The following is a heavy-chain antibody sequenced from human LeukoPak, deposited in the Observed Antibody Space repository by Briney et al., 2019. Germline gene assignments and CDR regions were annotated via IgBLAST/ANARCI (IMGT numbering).Heavy chain of an antibody. D-gene: IGHD3-22*01. V-gene: IGHV4-39*01. CDR2: MRYSGST. J-gene: IGHJ1*01. CDR3: ARGPGYYYDSSGYYRNKYFQH. CDR1: GGSISSSSHY. Sequence: PSETLSLTCTVSGGSISSSSHYWGWLRQPPGKGLEWIGSMRYSGSTYYNLSLKSRVTISVDTSKSQFSLKLSSVTAADTAVYYCARGPGYYYDSSGYYRNKYFQHWGQGTLVTVSS.